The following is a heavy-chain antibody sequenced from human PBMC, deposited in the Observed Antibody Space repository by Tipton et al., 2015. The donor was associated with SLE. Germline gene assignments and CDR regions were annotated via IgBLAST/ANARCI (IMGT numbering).Heavy chain of an antibody. Sequence: SLRLSCAASGFSFSHYAMSWVRQAPGKGLEWVSGLTSSGAYTYYADSVTGRFTISRDNSKNTLYLQMNSLRAEDTDVYYCARELLPLYGMDDWGQGTAVTVSS. J-gene: IGHJ6*02. CDR1: GFSFSHYA. CDR2: LTSSGAYT. CDR3: ARELLPLYGMDD. D-gene: IGHD3-22*01. V-gene: IGHV3-23*01.